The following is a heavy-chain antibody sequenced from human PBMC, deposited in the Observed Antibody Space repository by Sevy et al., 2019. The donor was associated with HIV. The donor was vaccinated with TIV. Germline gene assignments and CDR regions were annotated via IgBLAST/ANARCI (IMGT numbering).Heavy chain of an antibody. CDR2: INPSGGST. J-gene: IGHJ6*02. V-gene: IGHV1-46*01. Sequence: ASVKVSCKTSGYTFTNYYIHWVRQAPGQGLEWMGVINPSGGSTYYAQKFQGRVIMTRDTSTTTIYMTVSSLRSEDTAVYYCTKGDTKYYDMDVWGQGTTVTVSS. CDR1: GYTFTNYY. CDR3: TKGDTKYYDMDV.